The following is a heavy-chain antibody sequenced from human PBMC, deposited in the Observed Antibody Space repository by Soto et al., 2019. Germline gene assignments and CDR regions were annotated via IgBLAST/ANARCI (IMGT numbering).Heavy chain of an antibody. J-gene: IGHJ6*02. CDR2: INHSGST. D-gene: IGHD3-10*01. V-gene: IGHV4-34*01. CDR3: ASSSTMVRGDPSYYYYYGMDV. CDR1: GGSFSGYY. Sequence: PSETLSLTCAVYGGSFSGYYWSWIRQPPGKGLEWIGEINHSGSTNYNPSLKSRVTISVDTSKNQFSLKLSSVTAADTAVYYCASSSTMVRGDPSYYYYYGMDVRGQGTTVTVSS.